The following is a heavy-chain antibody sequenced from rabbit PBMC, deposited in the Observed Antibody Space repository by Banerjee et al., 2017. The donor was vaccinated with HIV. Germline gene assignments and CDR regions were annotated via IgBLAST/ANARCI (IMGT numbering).Heavy chain of an antibody. CDR3: GRYDTTIGYSL. D-gene: IGHD1-1*01. CDR2: IDPFFGTT. Sequence: QVLESGGGLVQPGGSLKLSCEGSGFDFSSYYMSWVRQAPGKGLEWIGYIDPFFGTTYYANWVNGRFTISNDNAQNTVFLRMTSLTVADTATYFCGRYDTTIGYSLRGQGTLVTVS. J-gene: IGHJ2*01. V-gene: IGHV1S7*01. CDR1: GFDFSSYY.